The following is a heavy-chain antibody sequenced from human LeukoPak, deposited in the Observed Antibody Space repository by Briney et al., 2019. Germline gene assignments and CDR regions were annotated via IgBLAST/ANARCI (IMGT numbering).Heavy chain of an antibody. J-gene: IGHJ4*02. CDR3: AQGYSSGWFPY. D-gene: IGHD6-19*01. CDR2: ITVSGDTT. CDR1: GFSVRSYG. Sequence: RGSLRLSCAVSGFSVRSYGMSGVRQAPGKGLEWVSAITVSGDTTYYADSVKGRFIISRDNSKNTLYLQMNSLRAEDTAVYYCAQGYSSGWFPYWGQGTLVTVSS. V-gene: IGHV3-23*01.